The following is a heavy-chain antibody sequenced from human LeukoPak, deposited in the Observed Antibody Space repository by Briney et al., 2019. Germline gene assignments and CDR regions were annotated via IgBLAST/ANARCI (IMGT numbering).Heavy chain of an antibody. V-gene: IGHV4-59*01. Sequence: SETLSLTCTVSGDSISSYHWSWIRQPPGKGLEWIGYIYYSGITNYNPSLKSRVTISIDSSKNQVSLKLSSVTAADTAVYYCARAPRGHYSSRPDYRFDPWGQGTLVTVSS. CDR2: IYYSGIT. D-gene: IGHD3-3*01. J-gene: IGHJ5*02. CDR3: ARAPRGHYSSRPDYRFDP. CDR1: GDSISSYH.